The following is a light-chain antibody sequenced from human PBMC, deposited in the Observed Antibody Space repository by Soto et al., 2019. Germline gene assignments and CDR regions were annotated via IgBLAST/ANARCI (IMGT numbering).Light chain of an antibody. CDR1: SSDVGGYNY. CDR2: GVS. CDR3: SLYISGSTYV. Sequence: QSALTQPASVSGSPGQSITISCTGTSSDVGGYNYVSWYQQHPGKAPKLLIYGVSNRPSGVPDRFSGSKSGSSASLTISGLQAEDEADYYCSLYISGSTYVFGTGTKVTVL. V-gene: IGLV2-14*01. J-gene: IGLJ1*01.